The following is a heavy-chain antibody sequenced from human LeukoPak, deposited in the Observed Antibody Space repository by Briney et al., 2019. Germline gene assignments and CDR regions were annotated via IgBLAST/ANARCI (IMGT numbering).Heavy chain of an antibody. J-gene: IGHJ4*02. V-gene: IGHV3-7*01. CDR1: GFTFNRYW. CDR3: ARVNDYDSGSLYRPIDY. D-gene: IGHD3-10*01. CDR2: IKQDGSEK. Sequence: GGSLRLSCAASGFTFNRYWMSWVRQAPGKELQWVANIKQDGSEKYYVDSVKGRFTISRDNVKNSLYLQMNSLRAEDTAVYSCARVNDYDSGSLYRPIDYWGQGTLVTVSS.